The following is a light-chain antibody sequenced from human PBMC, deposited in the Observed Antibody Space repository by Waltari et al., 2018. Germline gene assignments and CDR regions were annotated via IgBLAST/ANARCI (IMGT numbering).Light chain of an antibody. V-gene: IGLV1-44*01. Sequence: QSVLTQPPSASGTPGQRVTISVSGSNSNIGSNVVNWYQQVPGMAPRLLIYSHDQRRSGVPDRFSGAKSGTSASLVISGLQSDDEGNYYCATWDGRLAGVLFGGGTKVTVL. CDR3: ATWDGRLAGVL. CDR1: NSNIGSNV. J-gene: IGLJ2*01. CDR2: SHD.